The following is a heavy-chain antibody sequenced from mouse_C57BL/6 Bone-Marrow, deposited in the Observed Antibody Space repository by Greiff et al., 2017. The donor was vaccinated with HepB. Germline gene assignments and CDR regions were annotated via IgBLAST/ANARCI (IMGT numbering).Heavy chain of an antibody. D-gene: IGHD2-3*01. Sequence: EVMLVESGGGLVQPGGSLKLSCAASGFTFSDYYMYWVRQTPEKRLEWVAYISNGGGSTYYPDTVKGRFTISRDNAKNTLYLQMSRLKSEDTAMYYCARRGDGYYVFDYWGQGTTLTVSS. CDR1: GFTFSDYY. J-gene: IGHJ2*01. V-gene: IGHV5-12*01. CDR3: ARRGDGYYVFDY. CDR2: ISNGGGST.